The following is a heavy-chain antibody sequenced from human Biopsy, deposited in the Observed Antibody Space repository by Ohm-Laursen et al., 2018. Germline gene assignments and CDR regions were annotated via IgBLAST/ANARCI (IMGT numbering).Heavy chain of an antibody. CDR3: VKQWGGYNFDS. V-gene: IGHV3-23*01. CDR1: GFTFHTYA. CDR2: IDVSDYNT. J-gene: IGHJ5*01. D-gene: IGHD1-14*01. Sequence: GSLRLSCTAFGFTFHTYAMNWVRQAPGKGLEWVAHIDVSDYNTYYADSVRGRFTISRDNSKQMVHLEINSLTADDTAVYYCVKQWGGYNFDSWGQGTPVTVSS.